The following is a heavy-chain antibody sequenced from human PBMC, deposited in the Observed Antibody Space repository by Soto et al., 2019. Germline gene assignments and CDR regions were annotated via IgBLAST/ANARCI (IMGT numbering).Heavy chain of an antibody. D-gene: IGHD2-2*01. Sequence: GGSLRLSCAASGFTFSNAWMNWVRQAPGKGLEWVGRIKSKTDGGTTDYAAPVKGRFTISRDDSKNTLYLQMNSLKTEDTAVYYCTTDPPPGYCSSTSCLDFDYWGQGTLVTVSS. CDR2: IKSKTDGGTT. CDR1: GFTFSNAW. J-gene: IGHJ4*02. V-gene: IGHV3-15*07. CDR3: TTDPPPGYCSSTSCLDFDY.